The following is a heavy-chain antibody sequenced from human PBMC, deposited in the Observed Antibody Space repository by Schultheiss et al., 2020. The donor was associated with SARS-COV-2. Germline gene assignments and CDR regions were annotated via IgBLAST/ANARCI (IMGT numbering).Heavy chain of an antibody. V-gene: IGHV4-39*07. D-gene: IGHD2-21*01. Sequence: SETLSLTCTVSGGSISSSSYYWGWIRQPPGKGLEWIGYIYYSGSTYYNPSLKSRVTISVDTSKNQFSLKLSSVTAADTAVYYCARDVEVVVIAIPDAFDIWGQGTMVTVSS. CDR2: IYYSGST. CDR3: ARDVEVVVIAIPDAFDI. CDR1: GGSISSSSYY. J-gene: IGHJ3*02.